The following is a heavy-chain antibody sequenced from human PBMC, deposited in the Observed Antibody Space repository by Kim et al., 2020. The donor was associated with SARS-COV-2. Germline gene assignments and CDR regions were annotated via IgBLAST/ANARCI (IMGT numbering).Heavy chain of an antibody. V-gene: IGHV3-48*02. Sequence: DSVKGRFTISRDNANNSVYLKMNSMRDDDTAVYYCARDTGRTGYYYGMDLWGQGTTVTVTS. CDR3: ARDTGRTGYYYGMDL. D-gene: IGHD1-1*01. J-gene: IGHJ6*02.